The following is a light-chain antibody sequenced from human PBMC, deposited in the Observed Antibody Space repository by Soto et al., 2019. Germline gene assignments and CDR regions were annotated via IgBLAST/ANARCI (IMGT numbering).Light chain of an antibody. V-gene: IGKV3-20*01. J-gene: IGKJ2*01. CDR2: GSS. CDR1: QSVSNNY. CDR3: QQYGSPPPYT. Sequence: EVVLTQSPGTLSLSPGERATLSCRASQSVSNNYLAWYQQKPGQGPRLLIFGSSDRATGIPDRFSGSGSGTDFTLTISRLEPEDLAVYYCQQYGSPPPYTFVQGTKLEIK.